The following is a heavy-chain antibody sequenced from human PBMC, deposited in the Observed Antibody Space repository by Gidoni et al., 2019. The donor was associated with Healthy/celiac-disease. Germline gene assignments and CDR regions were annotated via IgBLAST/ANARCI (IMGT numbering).Heavy chain of an antibody. D-gene: IGHD3-22*01. CDR1: GFTFRGSA. CDR3: AKEGDSSGYFPSSYWYFDL. Sequence: EVQLLESGGVLVRPGGSLRLPCAASGFTFRGSAMRWVRQAPGKVMEWVSAISGSGGSTYYADSVKGRFTISRDNSKNTLYVQMNSLRAEYTAVYYCAKEGDSSGYFPSSYWYFDLWGRGTLVTVSS. J-gene: IGHJ2*01. CDR2: ISGSGGST. V-gene: IGHV3-23*01.